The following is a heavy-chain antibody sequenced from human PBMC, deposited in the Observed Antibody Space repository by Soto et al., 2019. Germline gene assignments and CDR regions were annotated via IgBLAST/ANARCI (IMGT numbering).Heavy chain of an antibody. D-gene: IGHD1-26*01. CDR2: ISGYNGNT. V-gene: IGHV1-18*01. Sequence: QVHLLQSGGEVKKPGASVKVSCKASGYTLTTYDISWVRQAPGQGLEWMGWISGYNGNTDYAQNFQGRVTLTTDTSTRTAYMELKSLRSDDTAVYYCARHNSGTYSGYFDYWGQGTLVTVSS. J-gene: IGHJ4*02. CDR1: GYTLTTYD. CDR3: ARHNSGTYSGYFDY.